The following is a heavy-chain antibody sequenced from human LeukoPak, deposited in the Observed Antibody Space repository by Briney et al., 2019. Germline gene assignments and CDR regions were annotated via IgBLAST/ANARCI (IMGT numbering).Heavy chain of an antibody. CDR2: IIPIFGTA. J-gene: IGHJ3*02. Sequence: SVKVSCKASGGTFSSYAISWVRQAPGQGLEWMGGIIPIFGTANYAQKFQGRVTITADESTSTAYMELSSLRSEDTAVYYCARSSPVPHCSGGSCYSLADAFDIWGQGTMVTVSS. CDR1: GGTFSSYA. D-gene: IGHD2-15*01. CDR3: ARSSPVPHCSGGSCYSLADAFDI. V-gene: IGHV1-69*13.